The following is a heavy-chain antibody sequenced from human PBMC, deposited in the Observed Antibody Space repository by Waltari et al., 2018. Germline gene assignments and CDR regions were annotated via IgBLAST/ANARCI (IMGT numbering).Heavy chain of an antibody. Sequence: EVQLVESGGGLVQPGGSLRLSCAAYGFTFSSYSMNWVRQAPGKGLEWVSYISSSSSTIYYADSVKGRFTISRDNAKNSLYLQMNSLRAEDTAVYYCARAGSCGGDCYSKNWGQGTLVTVSS. V-gene: IGHV3-48*01. D-gene: IGHD2-21*02. J-gene: IGHJ4*02. CDR1: GFTFSSYS. CDR2: ISSSSSTI. CDR3: ARAGSCGGDCYSKN.